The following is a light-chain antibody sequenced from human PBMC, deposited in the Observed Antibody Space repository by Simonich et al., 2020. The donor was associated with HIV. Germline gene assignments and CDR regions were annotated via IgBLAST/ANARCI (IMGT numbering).Light chain of an antibody. Sequence: DIQMTQSPSTLSAAVGDSVTITCRARQGNSNWLAWYQQKVGKAPKLLISAASNLQSGVPSRFSGSGSGTDFPLTINSLQPEDFATYSCQQSYRTPITVGQGTRLEIK. CDR3: QQSYRTPIT. CDR2: AAS. V-gene: IGKV1-39*01. J-gene: IGKJ5*01. CDR1: QGNSNW.